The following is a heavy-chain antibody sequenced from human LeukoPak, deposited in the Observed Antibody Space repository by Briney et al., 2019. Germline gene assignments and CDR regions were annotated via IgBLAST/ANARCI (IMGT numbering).Heavy chain of an antibody. V-gene: IGHV4-4*07. D-gene: IGHD4-11*01. CDR1: GCSISSYY. CDR3: AGARNSFYYVDV. J-gene: IGHJ6*03. CDR2: IYTSGST. Sequence: SETLSLTCTVSGCSISSYYWTWIRQPAGKGLEWIGRIYTSGSTNYNPPHKSRVTMSVATSKTQFSLKLTSVTAADTAVYYCAGARNSFYYVDVWGKGTTVAVSS.